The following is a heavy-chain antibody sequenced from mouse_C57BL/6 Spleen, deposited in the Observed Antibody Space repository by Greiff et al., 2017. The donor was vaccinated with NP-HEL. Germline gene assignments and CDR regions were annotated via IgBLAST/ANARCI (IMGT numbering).Heavy chain of an antibody. D-gene: IGHD1-1*01. J-gene: IGHJ2*01. CDR2: IYPRSGNT. V-gene: IGHV1-81*01. CDR1: GYTFTSYG. Sequence: QVHVKQSGAELARPGASVKLSCKASGYTFTSYGISWVKQRTGQGLEWIGEIYPRSGNTYYNEKFKGKATLTADKSSSTAYMELRSLTSEDSAVYFCARTYYGSSYSYWGQGTTLTVSS. CDR3: ARTYYGSSYSY.